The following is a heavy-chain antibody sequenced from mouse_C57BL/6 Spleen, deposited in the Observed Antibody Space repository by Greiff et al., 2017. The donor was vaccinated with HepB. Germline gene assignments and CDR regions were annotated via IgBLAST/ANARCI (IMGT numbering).Heavy chain of an antibody. V-gene: IGHV1-55*01. CDR3: AREGGSSGYD. J-gene: IGHJ2*01. CDR1: GYTFTSYW. Sequence: QVQLQQPGAELVKPGASVKMSCKASGYTFTSYWITWVKQRPGQGLEWIGDIYPGSGSTNYNEKFKSKATLTVDTSSSTAYMQLSSRTSEDSAVYYCAREGGSSGYDWGQGTTLTVSS. CDR2: IYPGSGST. D-gene: IGHD3-2*02.